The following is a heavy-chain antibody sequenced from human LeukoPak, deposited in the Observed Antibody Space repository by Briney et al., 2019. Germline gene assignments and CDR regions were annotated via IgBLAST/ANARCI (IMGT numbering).Heavy chain of an antibody. Sequence: ETLSLTCTVSGGSISSYYWSWIRQPAGKGLEWIGRIYTSGSTNYNPSLKSRVSLSLDTSKKQFSLKMTSVTTADTAVYYCASTLRWLAFDYWGQGTLVTVSS. CDR3: ASTLRWLAFDY. V-gene: IGHV4-4*07. J-gene: IGHJ4*02. CDR2: IYTSGST. CDR1: GGSISSYY. D-gene: IGHD3-22*01.